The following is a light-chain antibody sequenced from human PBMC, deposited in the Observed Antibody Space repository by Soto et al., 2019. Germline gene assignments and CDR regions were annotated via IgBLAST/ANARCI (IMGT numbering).Light chain of an antibody. CDR2: EVR. V-gene: IGLV2-14*01. J-gene: IGLJ1*01. CDR3: ASFRSGTILV. Sequence: QSALTQPASVSGSPGQSITISCTGTSSDIGSYNYVAWYQQFPGKTPKLIIYEVRNRPSGVSNRFSGSKSGNTASLTISGLQAEDEADYFCASFRSGTILVFGTGTKLTVL. CDR1: SSDIGSYNY.